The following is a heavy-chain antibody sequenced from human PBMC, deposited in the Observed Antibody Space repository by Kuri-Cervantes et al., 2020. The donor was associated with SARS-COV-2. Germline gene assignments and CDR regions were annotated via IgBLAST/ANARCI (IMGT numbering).Heavy chain of an antibody. CDR1: GGSISSGDYY. CDR3: ARVDSSGYIGFDY. V-gene: IGHV4-30-4*01. Sequence: SETLSLTCTVSGGSISSGDYYWSWIRQPPGKGLEWIGYIYYSGSTYYNPSLKSRVTISVDTSKNQFSLKLSSVTAADTAVYYCARVDSSGYIGFDYWGQGTLVTVSS. D-gene: IGHD3-22*01. J-gene: IGHJ4*02. CDR2: IYYSGST.